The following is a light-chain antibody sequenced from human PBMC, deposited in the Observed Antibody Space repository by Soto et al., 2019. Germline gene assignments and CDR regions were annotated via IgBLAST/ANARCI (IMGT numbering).Light chain of an antibody. V-gene: IGKV3-20*01. Sequence: ENVLTQSPGTLSLSPGERATLSCRASQSVSSNYLAWYQQKPGRAPRLLIYDASNRATGIPDRFSGSGSGTDFTLTISRLEPEDFAVYYCQQYDSSTWTFGQGTKVDI. CDR3: QQYDSSTWT. CDR1: QSVSSNY. CDR2: DAS. J-gene: IGKJ1*01.